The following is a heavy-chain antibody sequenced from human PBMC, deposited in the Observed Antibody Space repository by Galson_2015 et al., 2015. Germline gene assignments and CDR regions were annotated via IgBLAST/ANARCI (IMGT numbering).Heavy chain of an antibody. J-gene: IGHJ4*01. CDR1: GTSITSSTYY. Sequence: LSLTCTVSGTSITSSTYYWGWIRQPPGKAPEWIGNFYYTGSTSYNPSLKSRVTIPVDTSKNQFSLKLRSVTAADTAVYYCAGLAYNYGQIDFLGQEPWSPSPQ. CDR2: FYYTGST. CDR3: AGLAYNYGQIDF. D-gene: IGHD5-18*01. V-gene: IGHV4-39*01.